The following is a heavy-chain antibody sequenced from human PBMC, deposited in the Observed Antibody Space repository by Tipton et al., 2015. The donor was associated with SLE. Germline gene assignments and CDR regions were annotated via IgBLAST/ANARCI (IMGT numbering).Heavy chain of an antibody. V-gene: IGHV4-61*01. D-gene: IGHD2-2*02. Sequence: TLSLTCTVSGGSVSSGSYYWSWIRQPPGKGLEWIGYIYYSGSTNYNPSLKSRVTISVDTSKNQFSLKLSSVTAADTAVYYCARDRGTAYCSSTSCYTGGIRYYYMDVWGKGTTVTVSS. CDR3: ARDRGTAYCSSTSCYTGGIRYYYMDV. J-gene: IGHJ6*03. CDR1: GGSVSSGSYY. CDR2: IYYSGST.